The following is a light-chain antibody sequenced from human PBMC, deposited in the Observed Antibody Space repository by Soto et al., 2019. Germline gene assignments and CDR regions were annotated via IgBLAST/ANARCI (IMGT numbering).Light chain of an antibody. CDR1: QSISSNY. J-gene: IGKJ3*01. CDR2: GSS. Sequence: EIVLTQSPGTLSLSPGERATLSCWASQSISSNYLAWYQQKPGQPPRLLISGSSIRATGIPKRFSGSASGTNFTLTISSLEPEDFAVFYCQQYGSSPFTFGPGTKVVFK. V-gene: IGKV3-20*01. CDR3: QQYGSSPFT.